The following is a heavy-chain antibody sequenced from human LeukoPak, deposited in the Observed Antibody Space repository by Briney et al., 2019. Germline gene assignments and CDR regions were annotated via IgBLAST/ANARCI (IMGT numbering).Heavy chain of an antibody. CDR1: GGSISSYY. D-gene: IGHD5-24*01. CDR2: IYYSGST. CDR3: AREVDGYRIFGY. J-gene: IGHJ4*02. V-gene: IGHV4-59*01. Sequence: SETLSLTCTVSGGSISSYYWSWIRQPPGKGLEWIGYIYYSGSTNYNPSLKSRVTISVDTSKNQFSLKLSSVTAADTAVYYCAREVDGYRIFGYWGQGTLVTVSS.